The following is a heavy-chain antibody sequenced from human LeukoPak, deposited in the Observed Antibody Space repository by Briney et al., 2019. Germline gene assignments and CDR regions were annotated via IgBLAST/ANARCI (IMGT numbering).Heavy chain of an antibody. CDR2: IRYDGSNK. CDR1: GFTFSSYG. D-gene: IGHD5-18*01. Sequence: GGSLRLSCAASGFTFSSYGMHWVRQAPGKGLEWVTFIRYDGSNKYYADSVKGRFTISRDNSKNTLYLQMNSLRAEDTAVYYCAKNRYSYGPFDYWGQGTLVTVSS. V-gene: IGHV3-30*02. CDR3: AKNRYSYGPFDY. J-gene: IGHJ4*02.